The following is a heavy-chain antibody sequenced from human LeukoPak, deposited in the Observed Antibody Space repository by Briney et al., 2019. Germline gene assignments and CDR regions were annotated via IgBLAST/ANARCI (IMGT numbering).Heavy chain of an antibody. D-gene: IGHD3-9*01. CDR1: GGSISSYY. Sequence: SETLSLTCTVSGGSISSYYWSWIRQPPGKGLEWIGYIYYRGSTNYNPSLKSRVTISVDTSKNQFSLKLSSVTAADTAVYYCARSPHLRYFDWFFDYWGQGTLVTVSS. J-gene: IGHJ4*02. CDR2: IYYRGST. V-gene: IGHV4-59*01. CDR3: ARSPHLRYFDWFFDY.